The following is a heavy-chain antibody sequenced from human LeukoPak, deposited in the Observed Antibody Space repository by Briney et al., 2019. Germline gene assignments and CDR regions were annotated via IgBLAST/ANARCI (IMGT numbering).Heavy chain of an antibody. V-gene: IGHV3-30-3*01. CDR3: AGEVAGF. J-gene: IGHJ4*02. D-gene: IGHD6-19*01. CDR1: GFTFSSYA. Sequence: GGSLRLSCAASGFTFSSYAMHWVRQAPGKGLEWVAVISYDGSNKYYADSVKGRFTISRDNSKNTLYLQMNSLRAEDTAVYYCAGEVAGFWGQGTLVTVSS. CDR2: ISYDGSNK.